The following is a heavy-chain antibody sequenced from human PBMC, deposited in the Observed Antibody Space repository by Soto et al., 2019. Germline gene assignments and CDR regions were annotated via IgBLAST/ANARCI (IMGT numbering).Heavy chain of an antibody. J-gene: IGHJ6*02. CDR2: INAGNGNT. V-gene: IGHV1-3*01. Sequence: ASVKVSCKASGYTFTSYAMHWVRQAPGQRLEWMGWINAGNGNTKYSQKFQGRVTITRDTSASTAYMELSSLRSEDTAVYYCARDPWATMIVVVPYGTDVRGQGTTVTVSS. D-gene: IGHD3-22*01. CDR3: ARDPWATMIVVVPYGTDV. CDR1: GYTFTSYA.